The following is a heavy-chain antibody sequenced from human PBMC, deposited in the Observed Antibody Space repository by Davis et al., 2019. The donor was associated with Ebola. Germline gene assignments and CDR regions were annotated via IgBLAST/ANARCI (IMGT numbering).Heavy chain of an antibody. CDR1: EITFSRYG. Sequence: GGSLRLSCAASEITFSRYGFTWVREAPGKGLEWVSSISSTSGHIYYADSVKGRFTISRDNTKNSLYLQMNSLRAEDTALYYCVKGVYDYGMDVWGQGTTVTVSS. V-gene: IGHV3-21*04. D-gene: IGHD3-10*01. CDR3: VKGVYDYGMDV. CDR2: ISSTSGHI. J-gene: IGHJ6*02.